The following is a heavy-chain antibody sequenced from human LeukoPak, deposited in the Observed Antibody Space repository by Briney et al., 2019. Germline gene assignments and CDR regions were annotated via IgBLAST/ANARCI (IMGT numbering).Heavy chain of an antibody. CDR1: GFTFSSYW. J-gene: IGHJ3*02. D-gene: IGHD1-26*01. CDR3: ARVAGIYGNAFDI. Sequence: GGSLRLSCAASGFTFSSYWMSWVRQAPGKGLEWVANIKQDGSEKYYVDSVKGRFTISRDNAKNSLYLQMDSLRAEDTAVYYCARVAGIYGNAFDIWGQGTMVTVSS. V-gene: IGHV3-7*01. CDR2: IKQDGSEK.